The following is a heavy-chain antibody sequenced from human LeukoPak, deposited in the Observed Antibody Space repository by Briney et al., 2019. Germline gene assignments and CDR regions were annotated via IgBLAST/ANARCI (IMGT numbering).Heavy chain of an antibody. CDR1: GFTFSSYG. D-gene: IGHD3-22*01. CDR2: IWFDGSNK. J-gene: IGHJ4*02. V-gene: IGHV3-33*01. Sequence: PGRSLRLSCAASGFTFSSYGMHWVRQAPGKGLEWVAIIWFDGSNKYYPDSVKGRFTISRDNSKNTLYLQMNSLRAEDTAVYYCARDRGYDSSGYYSYYFDYWGQGTLVTVSS. CDR3: ARDRGYDSSGYYSYYFDY.